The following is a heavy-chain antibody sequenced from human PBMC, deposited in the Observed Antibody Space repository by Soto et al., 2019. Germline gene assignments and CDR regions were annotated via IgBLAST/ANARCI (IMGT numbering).Heavy chain of an antibody. V-gene: IGHV3-23*01. CDR1: GFTFRRYV. Sequence: EVQLLESGGGVVQPGGSLRLSCAASGFTFRRYVMSWVRQAPGKGLEWVSAISRGGISTYHADNVKGRFTVSRDNSQNTLYLQLNSLRAEDTAIYYCVKVGLVVQSPYDYWGQGTLVTVSS. CDR3: VKVGLVVQSPYDY. D-gene: IGHD2-15*01. J-gene: IGHJ4*02. CDR2: ISRGGIST.